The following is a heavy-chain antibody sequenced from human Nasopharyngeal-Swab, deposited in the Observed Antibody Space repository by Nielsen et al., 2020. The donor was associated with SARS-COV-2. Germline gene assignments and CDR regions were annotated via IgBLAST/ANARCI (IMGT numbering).Heavy chain of an antibody. CDR3: AKGWGGIYYFDY. J-gene: IGHJ4*02. CDR2: ISYDGSNK. V-gene: IGHV3-30*18. D-gene: IGHD7-27*01. Sequence: GGSLRLSCAASGFTFSSYGMHWVRQAPGKGLEWVAVISYDGSNKYYADSVKGRFTISRDNSKNTLYLQMNSLRAEDTAVYYCAKGWGGIYYFDYWGQGTLDTVSS. CDR1: GFTFSSYG.